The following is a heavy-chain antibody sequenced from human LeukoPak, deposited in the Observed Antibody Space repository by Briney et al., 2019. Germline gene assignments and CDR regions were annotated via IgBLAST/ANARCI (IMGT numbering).Heavy chain of an antibody. CDR2: ISSDGSAT. CDR1: GFSVSRYA. V-gene: IGHV3-64*01. D-gene: IGHD6-13*01. Sequence: GGSLRLSCAASGFSVSRYAVHWVRQTPGKGLEHVSAISSDGSATYYANSVKGRFTISRDNSKNTLYLQMNSLRAEDTAVYYCARSRSSSWVYYYYYYMDVWGKGTTVTVSS. CDR3: ARSRSSSWVYYYYYYMDV. J-gene: IGHJ6*03.